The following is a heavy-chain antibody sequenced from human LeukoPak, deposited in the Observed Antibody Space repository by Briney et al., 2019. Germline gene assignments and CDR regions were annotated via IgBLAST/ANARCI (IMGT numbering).Heavy chain of an antibody. CDR1: GGTFSSYA. CDR2: IIPIFGTA. Sequence: SVKVSCKASGGTFSSYAISWVRHAPGQGLEWMGGIIPIFGTANYARKFQGRVTITADESTSTAYMELSSLRSEDTAVYYCARSGAGRDGYNYLDYWGQGTLVTVSS. J-gene: IGHJ4*02. D-gene: IGHD5-24*01. CDR3: ARSGAGRDGYNYLDY. V-gene: IGHV1-69*13.